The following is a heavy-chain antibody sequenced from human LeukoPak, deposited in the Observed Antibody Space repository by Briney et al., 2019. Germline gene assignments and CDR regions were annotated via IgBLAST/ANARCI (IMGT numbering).Heavy chain of an antibody. Sequence: GGSLRLSCAASGFTFSSYAMHWVRQAPGKGLEWVAVISYDGSNKYYADSVKGRFTISRDNSKNTLYLQMNSLRAEDTAVYYRAKAREGSGWNLFDYWGQGTLVTVSS. V-gene: IGHV3-30*04. J-gene: IGHJ4*02. CDR1: GFTFSSYA. CDR3: AKAREGSGWNLFDY. CDR2: ISYDGSNK. D-gene: IGHD6-19*01.